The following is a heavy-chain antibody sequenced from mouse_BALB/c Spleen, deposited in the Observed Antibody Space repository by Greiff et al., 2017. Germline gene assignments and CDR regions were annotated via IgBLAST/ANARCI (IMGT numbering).Heavy chain of an antibody. J-gene: IGHJ2*01. D-gene: IGHD1-1*01. CDR3: ARGGKTVVARFDY. Sequence: EVKLQESGPGLVKPSQSLSLTCSVTGYSITSGYYWNWIRQFPGNKLEWMGYISYDGSNNYNPSLKNRISITRDTSKNQFFLKLNSVTTEDTATYYCARGGKTVVARFDYWGQGTTLTVSS. CDR2: ISYDGSN. V-gene: IGHV3-6*02. CDR1: GYSITSGYY.